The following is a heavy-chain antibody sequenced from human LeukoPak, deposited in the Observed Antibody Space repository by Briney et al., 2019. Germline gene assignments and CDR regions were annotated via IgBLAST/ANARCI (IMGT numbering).Heavy chain of an antibody. Sequence: SETLSLTCAVYGGSFSGYYWSWIRQPPGKGLEWIGEINHSGSTNYNPSLKSRVTISVDTSKNQFSLKLSSVTAWDTAVYYCARGLRLGPRLYHRVWYWFDPWGQGTLVTVSS. V-gene: IGHV4-34*01. CDR1: GGSFSGYY. D-gene: IGHD2-21*01. J-gene: IGHJ5*02. CDR2: INHSGST. CDR3: ARGLRLGPRLYHRVWYWFDP.